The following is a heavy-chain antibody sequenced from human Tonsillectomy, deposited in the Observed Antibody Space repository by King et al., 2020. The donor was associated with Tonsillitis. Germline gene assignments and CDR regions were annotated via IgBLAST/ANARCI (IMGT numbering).Heavy chain of an antibody. CDR1: GGSISGYY. CDR2: IYSSGRT. J-gene: IGHJ6*03. V-gene: IGHV4-59*01. D-gene: IGHD5-24*01. CDR3: AGVVVDGYNQPPYSYYYMDV. Sequence: VQLQESGPGLVKPSETLSLSCTVSGGSISGYYWSWILQPPGKGLEGIGHIYSSGRTNYNISLKSRVTISLDTSTNEFSLKLSSVTAADTAVYYCAGVVVDGYNQPPYSYYYMDVWGKGTAVTVSS.